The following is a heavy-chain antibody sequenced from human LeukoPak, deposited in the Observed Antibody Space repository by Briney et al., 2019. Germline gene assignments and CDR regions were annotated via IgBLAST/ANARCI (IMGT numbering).Heavy chain of an antibody. V-gene: IGHV1-46*01. CDR2: INPSGGST. CDR1: GYTFTSYY. CDR3: ARDERRIEYYDILTGYYNFDY. J-gene: IGHJ4*02. D-gene: IGHD3-9*01. Sequence: GASVKVSCKASGYTFTSYYMHWVRQAPGQGLEWMGIINPSGGSTSYAQKFQGRVTMTRDTSTSTVYMELSSLRSEDTAVYYCARDERRIEYYDILTGYYNFDYWGQGTLVTVSS.